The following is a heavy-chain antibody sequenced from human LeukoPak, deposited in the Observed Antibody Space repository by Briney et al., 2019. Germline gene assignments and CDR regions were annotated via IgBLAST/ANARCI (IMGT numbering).Heavy chain of an antibody. J-gene: IGHJ3*02. CDR1: GGSFSGYY. CDR3: ARTLFGYDFGRGFAFDI. D-gene: IGHD3-3*01. V-gene: IGHV4-34*01. CDR2: INHSGST. Sequence: SETLSLTCAVYGGSFSGYYWSWIRQPPGKGLEWIGEINHSGSTNYNPSLKSRVTISVDTSKNQFSLKLSSVTAADTAVYYCARTLFGYDFGRGFAFDIWGQGTMVTVSS.